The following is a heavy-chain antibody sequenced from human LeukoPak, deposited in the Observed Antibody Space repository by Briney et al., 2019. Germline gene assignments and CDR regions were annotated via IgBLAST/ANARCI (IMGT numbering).Heavy chain of an antibody. D-gene: IGHD1-14*01. J-gene: IGHJ4*02. V-gene: IGHV1-24*01. Sequence: EASVKVSCKVSGYTLTELSMHWVRQAPGKGLEWMGGFDPEDGETIYAQKFQGRVTMTEDTSTDTAYMELSSLRSEDTAVYYCATRLILGRNHYFDYWGQGTLVTVSS. CDR3: ATRLILGRNHYFDY. CDR2: FDPEDGET. CDR1: GYTLTELS.